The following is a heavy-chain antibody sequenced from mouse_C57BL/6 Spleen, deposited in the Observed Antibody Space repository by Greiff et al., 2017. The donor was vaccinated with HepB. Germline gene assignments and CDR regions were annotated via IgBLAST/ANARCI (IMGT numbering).Heavy chain of an antibody. CDR2: IDPETGGT. V-gene: IGHV1-15*01. J-gene: IGHJ4*01. D-gene: IGHD2-4*01. CDR3: TRSEVYDYEYAMDY. Sequence: QVQLQQSGAELVRPGASVTLSCKASGYTFTDYEMHWVKQTPVHGLEWIGAIDPETGGTAYNQKFKGKAILTADKSSSTAYMELRSLTSEDSAVYYCTRSEVYDYEYAMDYWGQGTSVTVSS. CDR1: GYTFTDYE.